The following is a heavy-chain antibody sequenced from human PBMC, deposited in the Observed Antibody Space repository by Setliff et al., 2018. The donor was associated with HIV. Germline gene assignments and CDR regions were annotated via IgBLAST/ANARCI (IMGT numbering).Heavy chain of an antibody. CDR3: ARVGATRYFDY. V-gene: IGHV1-18*01. D-gene: IGHD1-26*01. Sequence: ASVKVSCKAPGYTFTSYGISWVRQAPGQGLEWMGWISAYNGNTNYAQKLQGRVTITTDTSTSTAYMELRRLRSDDTAVYYCARVGATRYFDYWGQGTLVTVSS. J-gene: IGHJ4*02. CDR1: GYTFTSYG. CDR2: ISAYNGNT.